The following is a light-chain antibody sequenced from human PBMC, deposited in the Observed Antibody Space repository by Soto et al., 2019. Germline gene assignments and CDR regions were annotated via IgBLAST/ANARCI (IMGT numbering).Light chain of an antibody. CDR1: QSISSW. Sequence: DIQMTQSPSTLSASVGDRVTITCRASQSISSWLAWYQQKPGKAPEFLIYDASTLESGVPSRFSGSGSGTEFTLTISSLQPDDFATYYCQQYNSYSYTFGQGTKLEIK. CDR2: DAS. CDR3: QQYNSYSYT. V-gene: IGKV1-5*01. J-gene: IGKJ2*01.